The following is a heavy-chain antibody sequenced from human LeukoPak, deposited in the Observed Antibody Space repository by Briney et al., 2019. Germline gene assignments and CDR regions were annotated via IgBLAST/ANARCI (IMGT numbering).Heavy chain of an antibody. D-gene: IGHD6-19*01. J-gene: IGHJ4*02. CDR3: ARERAGDFDY. CDR2: IYYSGST. Sequence: PSETLSLTCTVSGGSISSSSYYWGWIRQPPGKGLEWIGSIYYSGSTNYNPSLKSRVTISVDTSKNQFSLKLSSVTAADTAVYYCARERAGDFDYWGQGTLVTVSS. CDR1: GGSISSSSYY. V-gene: IGHV4-39*07.